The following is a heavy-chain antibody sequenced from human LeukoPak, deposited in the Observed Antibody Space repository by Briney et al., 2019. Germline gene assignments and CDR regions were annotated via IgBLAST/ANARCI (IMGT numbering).Heavy chain of an antibody. D-gene: IGHD3-22*01. Sequence: QPGGSLRLSRAASGFTFSDHYMDWVRQAPGKGLEWVGRTRNKANSYTTEYAASVKGRFTISRDDSKNSLYLQMNSLKTEDTAVYYCAREFYDSSGYTLDYWGQGTLVTVSS. V-gene: IGHV3-72*01. CDR2: TRNKANSYTT. J-gene: IGHJ4*02. CDR3: AREFYDSSGYTLDY. CDR1: GFTFSDHY.